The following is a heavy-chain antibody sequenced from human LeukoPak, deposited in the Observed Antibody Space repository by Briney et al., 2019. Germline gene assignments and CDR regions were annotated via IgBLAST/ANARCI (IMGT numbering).Heavy chain of an antibody. V-gene: IGHV3-23*01. CDR1: GFTFSSNG. J-gene: IGHJ4*02. CDR3: AKANCGGDCKSPYFDY. D-gene: IGHD2-21*02. CDR2: ITGSGGNT. Sequence: GGSLRLSCAASGFTFSSNGMSWVRQAPGKGLEWVSSITGSGGNTYYADSVKGRFTISRDNSKNMLYLQMNGLRAEDTAVYYCAKANCGGDCKSPYFDYWGQGTLVTVSS.